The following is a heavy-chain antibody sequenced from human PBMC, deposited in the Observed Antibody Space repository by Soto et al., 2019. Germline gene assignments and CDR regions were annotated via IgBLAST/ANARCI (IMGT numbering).Heavy chain of an antibody. Sequence: GGSLRLSCAASGFTFSSYAMHWVRQAPGKGLEWVAVISYDGSNKYYADSVKGRFTISRDNSKNTLYLQMNSLRAEDTAVYYCARDSAGNSYGMHVWGHGTTVTVPS. J-gene: IGHJ6*02. CDR3: ARDSAGNSYGMHV. V-gene: IGHV3-30-3*01. CDR1: GFTFSSYA. CDR2: ISYDGSNK. D-gene: IGHD4-4*01.